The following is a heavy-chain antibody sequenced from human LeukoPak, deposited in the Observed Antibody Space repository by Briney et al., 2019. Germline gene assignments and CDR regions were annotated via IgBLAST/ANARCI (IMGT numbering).Heavy chain of an antibody. CDR1: GYTFTSYG. D-gene: IGHD2-21*02. Sequence: ASVKVSCKASGYTFTSYGISWVRQAPGQGLEWMGWISAYNGNTNYAQKLQGRVTMTTDTSTSTAYMELRSLRSDDTAVYYCASVTAYCGGDCYLEGFDYWGQGTLVTVSS. J-gene: IGHJ4*02. V-gene: IGHV1-18*01. CDR2: ISAYNGNT. CDR3: ASVTAYCGGDCYLEGFDY.